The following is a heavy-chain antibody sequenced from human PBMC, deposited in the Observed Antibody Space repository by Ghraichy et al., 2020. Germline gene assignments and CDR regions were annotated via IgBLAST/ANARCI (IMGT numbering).Heavy chain of an antibody. Sequence: GSLRLSCDVSGGCINSYYWNWIRQPPGKGLEWIGYIYYSGRTNYYSSLKSRVTISVDPSTNQFSLKLSAVLAADAAVYYCAWDVVPTAPKYGLDVWGPGTTVTGS. CDR3: AWDVVPTAPKYGLDV. CDR2: IYYSGRT. V-gene: IGHV4-59*01. D-gene: IGHD2-2*01. CDR1: GGCINSYY. J-gene: IGHJ6*02.